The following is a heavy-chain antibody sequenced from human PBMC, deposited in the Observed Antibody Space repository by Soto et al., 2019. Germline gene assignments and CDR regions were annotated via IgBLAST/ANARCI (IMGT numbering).Heavy chain of an antibody. CDR1: GFTFSSYS. J-gene: IGHJ4*02. D-gene: IGHD2-21*01. V-gene: IGHV3-21*01. CDR2: ISSSSSYI. CDR3: ARDSSYLADFDY. Sequence: GGSLRLSCAASGFTFSSYSMNWVRQAPGKGLEWVSSISSSSSYIYYADSVKGRFTISRDNAKNSLYLQMNSLRAEDTAVYYCARDSSYLADFDYWGQGTLVTVSS.